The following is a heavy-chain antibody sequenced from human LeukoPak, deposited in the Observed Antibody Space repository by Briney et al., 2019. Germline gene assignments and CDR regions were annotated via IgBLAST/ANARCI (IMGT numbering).Heavy chain of an antibody. Sequence: GASVKVSCKVSGYTLTELSMHWVRQAPGQGLEWMGWISAYNGNTNYAQKLQGRVTMTTDTSTSTAYMELRSLRSDDTAVYYCARVYYDSSGYSLDYWGQGTLVTVSS. CDR2: ISAYNGNT. V-gene: IGHV1-18*01. D-gene: IGHD3-22*01. J-gene: IGHJ4*02. CDR3: ARVYYDSSGYSLDY. CDR1: GYTLTELS.